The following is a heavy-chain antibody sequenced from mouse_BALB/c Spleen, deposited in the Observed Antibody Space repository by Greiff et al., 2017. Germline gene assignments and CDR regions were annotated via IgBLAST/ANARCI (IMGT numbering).Heavy chain of an antibody. CDR1: GYTFTSYW. J-gene: IGHJ2*01. CDR3: ARGDSDY. D-gene: IGHD2-13*01. V-gene: IGHV1-7*01. Sequence: QVHVKQSGAELAKPGASVKMSCKASGYTFTSYWMHWVKQRPGQGLEWIGYINPSTGYTEYNQKFKDKATLTADKSSSTAYMQLSSLTSEDSAVYYCARGDSDYWGQGTTLTVSS. CDR2: INPSTGYT.